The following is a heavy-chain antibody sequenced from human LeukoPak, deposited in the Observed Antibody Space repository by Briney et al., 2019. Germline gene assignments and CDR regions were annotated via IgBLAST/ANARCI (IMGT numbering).Heavy chain of an antibody. CDR3: ARVAAPKQQLVDDAFDI. J-gene: IGHJ3*02. V-gene: IGHV4-34*01. D-gene: IGHD6-13*01. CDR1: GGSFSGYY. Sequence: SETLSLTCAVYGGSFSGYYWSWIRQPPGKGLEWIGEINHSGSTNYNPSLKSRVTISVDTSKNQFSLKLSSVTAADTAVYYCARVAAPKQQLVDDAFDIWGQGTMVTVSS. CDR2: INHSGST.